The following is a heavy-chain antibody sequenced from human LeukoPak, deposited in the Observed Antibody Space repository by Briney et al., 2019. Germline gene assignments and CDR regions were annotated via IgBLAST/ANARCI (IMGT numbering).Heavy chain of an antibody. V-gene: IGHV4-59*01. CDR1: GGSISSYY. CDR3: AREKGIIVGSYEIYALDI. CDR2: IFYSGST. J-gene: IGHJ3*02. Sequence: SETLSLTCTVSGGSISSYYWSWIRQPPGRGLEWIGEIFYSGSTKYNPSLQSRVTITVDVSKNEFSLKLSSVTAVDTAVYYCAREKGIIVGSYEIYALDIWGHGTLVTVSS. D-gene: IGHD1-26*01.